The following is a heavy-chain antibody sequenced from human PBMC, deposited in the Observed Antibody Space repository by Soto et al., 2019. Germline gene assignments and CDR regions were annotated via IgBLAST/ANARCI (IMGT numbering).Heavy chain of an antibody. D-gene: IGHD3-3*01. CDR3: AIQGRITIFGVVIPDPYYYGMDV. V-gene: IGHV5-10-1*01. Sequence: GESLKISCKGSGYSFTSYWISWVRQMPGKGLEWMGRIDPSDSYTNYSPSFQGHVTISADKSISTAYLQWSSLKASDTAMYYCAIQGRITIFGVVIPDPYYYGMDVWGQGTT. CDR1: GYSFTSYW. J-gene: IGHJ6*02. CDR2: IDPSDSYT.